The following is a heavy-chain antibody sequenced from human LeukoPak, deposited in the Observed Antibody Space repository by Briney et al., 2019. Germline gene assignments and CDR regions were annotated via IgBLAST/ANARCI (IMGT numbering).Heavy chain of an antibody. D-gene: IGHD2-2*01. CDR2: IRYDGNNK. Sequence: GGSLRLSCAASGFTFSDYGMHWVRQAPGKGLEWVAFIRYDGNNKYYADSEKGRFTISRDNCKNALFLQMDSLRLEDTAVYYCAKERYCSTTTCPFDSWGQGTLVTVSS. V-gene: IGHV3-30*02. CDR3: AKERYCSTTTCPFDS. J-gene: IGHJ4*02. CDR1: GFTFSDYG.